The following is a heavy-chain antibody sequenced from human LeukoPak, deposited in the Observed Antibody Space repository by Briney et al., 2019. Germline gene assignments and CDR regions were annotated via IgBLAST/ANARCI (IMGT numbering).Heavy chain of an antibody. D-gene: IGHD3-22*01. V-gene: IGHV4-38-2*02. CDR3: ARGVTYITMTDAFDI. J-gene: IGHJ3*02. Sequence: PSETLSLTCTVSGYSISSGYYWGWIRQPPGQGLEWIGSIYHSGSTYYNPSLKSRVTISVDTSKNQFSLKLSSVTAADTAVYYCARGVTYITMTDAFDIWGQGTMVTVSS. CDR2: IYHSGST. CDR1: GYSISSGYY.